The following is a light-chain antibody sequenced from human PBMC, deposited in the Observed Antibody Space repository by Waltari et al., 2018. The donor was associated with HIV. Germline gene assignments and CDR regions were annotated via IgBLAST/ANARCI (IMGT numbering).Light chain of an antibody. CDR2: EVS. Sequence: QSALTQPPSASGSPGQSVTIPCPAPSSDVGGSTSVSWYQQPPGKAPQVMIYEVSKRPSGVPDRFSGSKSGNTASLTVSGLQAEDEADYYCSSYAGSNNVVFGGGTKLTVL. V-gene: IGLV2-8*01. J-gene: IGLJ2*01. CDR3: SSYAGSNNVV. CDR1: SSDVGGSTS.